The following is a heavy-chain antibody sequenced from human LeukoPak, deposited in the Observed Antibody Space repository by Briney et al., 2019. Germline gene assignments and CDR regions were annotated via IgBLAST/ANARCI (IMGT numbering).Heavy chain of an antibody. CDR2: IYSGGST. J-gene: IGHJ5*02. V-gene: IGHV3-66*01. D-gene: IGHD6-13*01. Sequence: GGPLRLSCAASGFTFNRYSMSWVRQAPGKGLEWVSVIYSGGSTYYADSVKGRFTISRDNSKNTLYLQMNSLRAEDTAVYYCAREGSSSLSWGQGTLVTVSS. CDR3: AREGSSSLS. CDR1: GFTFNRYS.